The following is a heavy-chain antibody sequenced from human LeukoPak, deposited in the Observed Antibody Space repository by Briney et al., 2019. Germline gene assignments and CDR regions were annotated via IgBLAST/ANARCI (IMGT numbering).Heavy chain of an antibody. CDR2: ISSSSSSATT. V-gene: IGHV3-48*01. CDR3: AKDQTGEGDY. CDR1: GFTFSSYS. Sequence: GGSLRLSCAASGFTFSSYSMNWVRQAPGKGLEWVSYISSSSSSATTYYADSVKGRFTISRDNSKNTLYLQLNSLRAEDTAVYYCAKDQTGEGDYWGQGTLVTVSS. D-gene: IGHD7-27*01. J-gene: IGHJ4*02.